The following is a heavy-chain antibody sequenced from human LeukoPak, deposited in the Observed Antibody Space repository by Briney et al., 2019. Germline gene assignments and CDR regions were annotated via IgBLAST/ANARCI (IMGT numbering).Heavy chain of an antibody. CDR1: GFTFTRNA. CDR2: IDGSGGTT. D-gene: IGHD2-2*01. V-gene: IGHV3-23*01. Sequence: GGSLRLSCAASGFTFTRNAMAWVHQAPGKGLEWVSAIDGSGGTTFYAASVKGRVTISRVQSTNTVYLQMNSLRADDTAVYYCAKAHCSSTSCSRADNWGQGTLVTVSS. CDR3: AKAHCSSTSCSRADN. J-gene: IGHJ4*02.